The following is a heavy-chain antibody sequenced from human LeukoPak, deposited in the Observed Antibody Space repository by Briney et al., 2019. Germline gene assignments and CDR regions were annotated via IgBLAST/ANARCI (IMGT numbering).Heavy chain of an antibody. CDR3: ARDATVGASYFDL. D-gene: IGHD1-26*01. CDR1: GFTFSSYW. J-gene: IGHJ4*02. Sequence: PGGSLRLSCAASGFTFSSYWMHWVRQAPGKGPVWVSRINNDGSGTTYADSVKGRFTISRDDAKNTLYLQLHSLRLDDTALYYCARDATVGASYFDLWGQGALVAVS. V-gene: IGHV3-74*01. CDR2: INNDGSGT.